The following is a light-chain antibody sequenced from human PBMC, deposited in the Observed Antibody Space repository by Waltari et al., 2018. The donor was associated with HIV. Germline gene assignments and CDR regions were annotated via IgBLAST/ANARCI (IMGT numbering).Light chain of an antibody. J-gene: IGKJ1*01. Sequence: EIVLTQSPGTLSLSPGEGATLSCRASLTVGSSDLAWYQQKPGQAPRLLIYGASSRAADIPDRFSGSGSGTDFTLTIGTLEPEDFAVYYCQQYGRSPWTFGQGTKVEI. CDR3: QQYGRSPWT. CDR1: LTVGSSD. CDR2: GAS. V-gene: IGKV3-20*01.